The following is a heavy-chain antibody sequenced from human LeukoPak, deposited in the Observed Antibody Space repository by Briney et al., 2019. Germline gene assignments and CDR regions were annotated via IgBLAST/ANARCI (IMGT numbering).Heavy chain of an antibody. V-gene: IGHV3-48*04. CDR3: ARGAVGWFGELLPLNFDY. CDR1: GFTFSSYS. Sequence: GGSPRLSCAASGFTFSSYSMNWVRQAPGKGLGWVSYISSSSSTIYYADSVKGRFTISRDNAKNSLYLQMNSLRAEDTAVYYCARGAVGWFGELLPLNFDYWGQGTLVTVSS. CDR2: ISSSSSTI. D-gene: IGHD3-10*01. J-gene: IGHJ4*02.